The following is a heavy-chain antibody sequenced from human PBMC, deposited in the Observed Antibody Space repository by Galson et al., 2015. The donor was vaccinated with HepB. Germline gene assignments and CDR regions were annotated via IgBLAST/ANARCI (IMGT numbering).Heavy chain of an antibody. D-gene: IGHD3-16*02. Sequence: SLRLSCAASGFTFTNGWMSWVRQAPGKGLEWVGRIKSKTDGGSTDYAAPVKGRFTISRDNSNNTLSLQMDRLRAEDTAKYYCVKSGHHYVWGSYRYDAFEIWGQGTMVTVSS. J-gene: IGHJ3*02. CDR2: IKSKTDGGST. V-gene: IGHV3-15*01. CDR3: VKSGHHYVWGSYRYDAFEI. CDR1: GFTFTNGW.